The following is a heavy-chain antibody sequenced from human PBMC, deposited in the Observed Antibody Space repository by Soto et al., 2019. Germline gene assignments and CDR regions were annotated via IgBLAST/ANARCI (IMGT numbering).Heavy chain of an antibody. CDR2: IWYDGSNK. J-gene: IGHJ6*02. D-gene: IGHD2-8*02. CDR1: GFTFNTYG. Sequence: QVQLVESGGGVVQPGGSLRLSCTTSGFTFNTYGMHWVRQAPGKGLEWVAIIWYDGSNKYYADSVKGRFTISRDNSKNTLYLQINSPKAEDTALSHCARADCTGAYMYTSPFNYAVDLWGQGATVTVSS. CDR3: ARADCTGAYMYTSPFNYAVDL. V-gene: IGHV3-33*08.